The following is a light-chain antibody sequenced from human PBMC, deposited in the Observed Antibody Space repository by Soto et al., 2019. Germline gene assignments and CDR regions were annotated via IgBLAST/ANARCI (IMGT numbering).Light chain of an antibody. J-gene: IGKJ1*01. CDR3: HQYGKSPRT. CDR2: GAS. V-gene: IGKV3-20*01. Sequence: EIVLTQSPGTLSLSPGERATLSCRASQSVSSNSLAWYQQKPGQAPRLLIYGASSRATGIQDRFSASGSGTDFTLTSSRLEPADFALYSWHQYGKSPRTFGQGTKVEI. CDR1: QSVSSNS.